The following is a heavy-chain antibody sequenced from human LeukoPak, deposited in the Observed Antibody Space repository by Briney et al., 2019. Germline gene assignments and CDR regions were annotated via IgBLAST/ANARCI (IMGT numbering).Heavy chain of an antibody. Sequence: NPSQTLSLTCVVYGDSISSGAYSWSWIRQPPGKGLEWIGYIYTSGSTNYNPSLKSRVTISVDTSKNQFSLKLSSVTAADTAVYYCARDRGYIDYWGQGTLVTVSS. J-gene: IGHJ4*02. CDR3: ARDRGYIDY. CDR2: IYTSGST. V-gene: IGHV4-61*09. CDR1: GDSISSGAYS. D-gene: IGHD5-12*01.